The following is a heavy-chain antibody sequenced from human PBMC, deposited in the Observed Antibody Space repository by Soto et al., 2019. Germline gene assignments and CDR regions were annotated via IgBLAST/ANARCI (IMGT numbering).Heavy chain of an antibody. J-gene: IGHJ4*02. CDR3: ARAPLIIGHITNSGKASPGGLDY. CDR1: GGSFITFW. Sequence: KGSGGSFITFWSRRMRPITGKGLEWMGRIDPSDSYTNYSPSFQGHVTISADKSISTAYLQWSSRKASDTALYYCARAPLIIGHITNSGKASPGGLDYRAQG. V-gene: IGHV5-10-1*01. D-gene: IGHD1-1*01. CDR2: IDPSDSYT.